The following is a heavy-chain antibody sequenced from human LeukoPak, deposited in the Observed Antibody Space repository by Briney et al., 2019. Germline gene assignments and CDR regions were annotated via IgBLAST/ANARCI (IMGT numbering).Heavy chain of an antibody. CDR3: ARLAYCGGDCYSASPDY. Sequence: GESLKISCKGSGYSLTSYWIGWVRQMPGKGLEWMGIIYPGDSDTRYSPSFQGQVTISADTSISTAYLQWSSLKASDTAMYYCARLAYCGGDCYSASPDYWGQGTLVTVSS. CDR2: IYPGDSDT. D-gene: IGHD2-21*02. J-gene: IGHJ4*02. CDR1: GYSLTSYW. V-gene: IGHV5-51*01.